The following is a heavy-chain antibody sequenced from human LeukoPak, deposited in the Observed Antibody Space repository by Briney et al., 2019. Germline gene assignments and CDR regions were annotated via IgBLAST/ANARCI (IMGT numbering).Heavy chain of an antibody. CDR2: IKQDGSEK. CDR3: ARDLRGVINYYMDV. CDR1: GFTFSAYW. D-gene: IGHD3-10*01. Sequence: GGSLRLSCAASGFTFSAYWMSWVRQAPGKGLEWVANIKQDGSEKYYVDSVKGRFTISRDNAKNSLYLQMNSLRAEDTAVYYCARDLRGVINYYMDVWGKGTTVTVSS. J-gene: IGHJ6*03. V-gene: IGHV3-7*01.